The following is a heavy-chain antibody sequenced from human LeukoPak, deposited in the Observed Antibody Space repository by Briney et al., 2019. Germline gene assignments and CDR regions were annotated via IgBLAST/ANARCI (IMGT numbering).Heavy chain of an antibody. D-gene: IGHD1-7*01. J-gene: IGHJ4*02. CDR2: INPNRGGT. Sequence: ASVKVSCKASGYTFTGYYMHWVRQAPGQGLEWLGWINPNRGGTNYAQKFQGRVTMTRDTSISTAYMELSRLRSDDTAVYYCARDRSNWNYVFDYWGQGTLVTVSS. CDR1: GYTFTGYY. CDR3: ARDRSNWNYVFDY. V-gene: IGHV1-2*02.